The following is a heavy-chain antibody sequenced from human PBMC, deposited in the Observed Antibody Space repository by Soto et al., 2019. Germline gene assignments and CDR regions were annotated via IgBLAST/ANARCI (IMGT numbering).Heavy chain of an antibody. CDR2: IYYSGST. CDR1: GGSISSSSYY. Sequence: SETLSLTCTVSGGSISSSSYYWGWIRQPPGKGLEWIGSIYYSGSTYYNPSLKSRVTISVDTSKNQFSLKLSSVTAADTAVYYCASTMGYCSGGSCPVWFDPWGQGTLVTVSS. V-gene: IGHV4-39*01. D-gene: IGHD2-15*01. CDR3: ASTMGYCSGGSCPVWFDP. J-gene: IGHJ5*02.